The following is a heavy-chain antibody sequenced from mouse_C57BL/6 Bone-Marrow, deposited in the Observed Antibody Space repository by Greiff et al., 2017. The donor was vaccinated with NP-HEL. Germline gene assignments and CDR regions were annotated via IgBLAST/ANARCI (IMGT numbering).Heavy chain of an antibody. D-gene: IGHD1-1*01. CDR2: IYPGSGST. CDR1: GYTFTSYW. Sequence: VQLQQSGAELVKPGASVKMSCKASGYTFTSYWITWVKQRPGQGLEWIGDIYPGSGSTNYNEKFKSKATLTVDTSSSTAYMQLSSLTSEDSAVYYCARSPYYGSSLTYAMDYWGQGTSVTVSS. V-gene: IGHV1-55*01. J-gene: IGHJ4*01. CDR3: ARSPYYGSSLTYAMDY.